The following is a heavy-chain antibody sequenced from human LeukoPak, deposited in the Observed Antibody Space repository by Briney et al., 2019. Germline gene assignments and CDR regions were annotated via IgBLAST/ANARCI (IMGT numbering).Heavy chain of an antibody. CDR3: ARGPYAWGYIDY. CDR1: GTSINSDSYY. Sequence: SETLSLTCTVSGTSINSDSYYWSWIRQPAGKGLEWIGRIYTSGSTNYNPSLKSRVTILLDTSKSQFSLQLSSVTAADTAVYYCARGPYAWGYIDYWGQGTLVTVSS. D-gene: IGHD7-27*01. J-gene: IGHJ4*02. CDR2: IYTSGST. V-gene: IGHV4-61*02.